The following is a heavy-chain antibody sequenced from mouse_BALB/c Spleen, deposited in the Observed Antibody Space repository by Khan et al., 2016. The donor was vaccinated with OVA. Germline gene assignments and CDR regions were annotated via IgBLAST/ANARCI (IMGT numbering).Heavy chain of an antibody. CDR3: ARNRESDYFDY. CDR2: IWAGGST. Sequence: QVQLKESGPGLVAPSQSLSITCTVSGFSLTSYGIHWVRQPPGKGLEWLGIIWAGGSTNYNSALMSRLSISKANSRSQVFLKMNSLQTDDTAMYFCARNRESDYFDYWGQGTTLTVSS. J-gene: IGHJ2*01. V-gene: IGHV2-9*02. CDR1: GFSLTSYG.